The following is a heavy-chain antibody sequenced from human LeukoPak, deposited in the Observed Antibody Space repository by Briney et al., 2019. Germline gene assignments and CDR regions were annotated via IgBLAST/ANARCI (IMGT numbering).Heavy chain of an antibody. CDR3: ARYSPVDY. CDR1: GLTLNNAW. Sequence: GGSLRLSCAASGLTLNNAWMSWVRQAPGKGLEWVANIKPDGSEKHYMDSVKGRFTISRDNAKNSLYLQMNSLRAEDTAVYYCARYSPVDYWGQGTLVTVSS. CDR2: IKPDGSEK. D-gene: IGHD2-15*01. J-gene: IGHJ4*02. V-gene: IGHV3-7*01.